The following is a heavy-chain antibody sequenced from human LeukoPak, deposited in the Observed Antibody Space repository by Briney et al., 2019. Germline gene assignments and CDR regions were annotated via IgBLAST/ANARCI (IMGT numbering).Heavy chain of an antibody. Sequence: PGGSLRLSCVASGFSFNNYAVNWVRQAPGKGLEWVSLIIGSSGTTFYADSVKGRFTISRDKSKSTLYLQMNSLRAEDTAVYYCAKGAYDYIEIAYFDYWGQGSLVTVSS. CDR3: AKGAYDYIEIAYFDY. CDR1: GFSFNNYA. D-gene: IGHD5-12*01. CDR2: IIGSSGTT. J-gene: IGHJ4*02. V-gene: IGHV3-23*01.